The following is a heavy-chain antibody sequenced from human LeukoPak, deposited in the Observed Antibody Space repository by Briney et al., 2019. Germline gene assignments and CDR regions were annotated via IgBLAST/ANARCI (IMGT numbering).Heavy chain of an antibody. V-gene: IGHV5-51*01. J-gene: IGHJ4*02. CDR1: GYSFTTYW. CDR2: IDPVDSEP. Sequence: GESLKISCQGSGYSFTTYWIAWVRQLPGKGLEWMGIIDPVDSEPRYSPSFQGQVTISADKSINTAYLHWSSLKASDTAMYYCARGPHCGDYCHSGYWGQGTLVTVSS. D-gene: IGHD2-21*02. CDR3: ARGPHCGDYCHSGY.